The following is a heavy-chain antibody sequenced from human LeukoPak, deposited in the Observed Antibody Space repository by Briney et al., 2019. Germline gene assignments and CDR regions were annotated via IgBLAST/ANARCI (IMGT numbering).Heavy chain of an antibody. Sequence: PMVSVKVSCKASGYTFTSYDINWVRQATGQGLEWMGWMNPNSGNTGYAQKFQGRVTMTRNTSISTAYMELSSLRSEDTAVYYCARASSGWYLVDYWGQGTLVTVSS. D-gene: IGHD6-19*01. J-gene: IGHJ4*02. CDR3: ARASSGWYLVDY. CDR2: MNPNSGNT. V-gene: IGHV1-8*01. CDR1: GYTFTSYD.